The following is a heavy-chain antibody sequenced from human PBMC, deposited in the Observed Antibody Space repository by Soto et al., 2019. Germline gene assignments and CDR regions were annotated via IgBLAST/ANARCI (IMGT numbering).Heavy chain of an antibody. V-gene: IGHV4-39*01. CDR2: IYYSGST. CDR1: GGSISSSSYY. J-gene: IGHJ4*02. D-gene: IGHD3-10*01. CDR3: ARRSLLWFGELFGDY. Sequence: QLQLQESGPGLVKPSETLSLTCTVSGGSISSSSYYWGWIRQPPGKGLEWIGSIYYSGSTYYNPSLKSRVTISVDTSKSQFSLKLSSVTAADTAVYYCARRSLLWFGELFGDYWGQGTLVTVSS.